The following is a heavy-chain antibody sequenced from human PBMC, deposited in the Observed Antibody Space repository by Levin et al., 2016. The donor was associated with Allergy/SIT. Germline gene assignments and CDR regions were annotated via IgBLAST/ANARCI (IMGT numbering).Heavy chain of an antibody. D-gene: IGHD3-10*01. CDR3: AHRDYSVSGNYFNRPPFDY. J-gene: IGHJ4*02. V-gene: IGHV2-5*02. Sequence: WIRQPPGKALEWLALIYWDDDKRYSPSLKSRLTITKDTSKNQVALTMTNMDPVDTAKYYCAHRDYSVSGNYFNRPPFDYWGQGTLVTVSS. CDR2: IYWDDDK.